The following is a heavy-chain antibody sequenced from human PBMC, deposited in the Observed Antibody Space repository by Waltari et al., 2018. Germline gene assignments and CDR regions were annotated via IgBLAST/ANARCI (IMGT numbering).Heavy chain of an antibody. CDR3: AKSAQWLVPYYFDY. Sequence: EVQLLESGGGLVQPGGSLRLSCAASGFTFSSYAMSWVRPAPGKGLEWGSVIYSGGSSTYNADSVKGRFTISRDNSKNTLYLQMNSLRAEDTAVYYCAKSAQWLVPYYFDYWGQGTLVTVSS. CDR1: GFTFSSYA. D-gene: IGHD6-19*01. J-gene: IGHJ4*02. V-gene: IGHV3-23*03. CDR2: IYSGGSST.